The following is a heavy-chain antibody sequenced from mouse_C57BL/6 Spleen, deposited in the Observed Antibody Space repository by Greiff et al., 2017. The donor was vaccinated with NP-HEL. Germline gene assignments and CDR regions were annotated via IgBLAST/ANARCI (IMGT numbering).Heavy chain of an antibody. J-gene: IGHJ2*01. CDR1: GYSITSGYY. CDR3: ARGGLVYYFDY. V-gene: IGHV3-6*01. CDR2: ISYDGSN. Sequence: DVQLVESGPGLVKPSQSLSLTCSVTGYSITSGYYWNWIRQFPGNKLEWMGYISYDGSNNYNPSLKNRISITRDTSKNQFFLKLNSVTTEDTATYYCARGGLVYYFDYWGQGTTLTVSS. D-gene: IGHD4-1*01.